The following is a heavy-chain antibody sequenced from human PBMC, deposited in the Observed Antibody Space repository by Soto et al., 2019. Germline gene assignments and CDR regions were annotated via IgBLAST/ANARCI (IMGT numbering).Heavy chain of an antibody. CDR2: IWYDGSNK. V-gene: IGHV3-33*01. Sequence: GGSLRLSCAASGFTFSSYGMHWVRQAPGKWLEWVAVIWYDGSNKYYADSVKGRFTISRDNSKNTLYLQMNSLRAEDTAVYYCARDAKFGVVSIDYYFDYWGQGTLVTVS. D-gene: IGHD3-3*01. J-gene: IGHJ4*02. CDR3: ARDAKFGVVSIDYYFDY. CDR1: GFTFSSYG.